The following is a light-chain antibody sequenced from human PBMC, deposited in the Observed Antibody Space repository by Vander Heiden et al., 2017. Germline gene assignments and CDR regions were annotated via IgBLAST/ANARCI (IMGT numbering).Light chain of an antibody. V-gene: IGKV2-28*01. J-gene: IGKJ1*01. Sequence: DIVMTQSPLSLPVTPGEPPSISCRSSQSPLPRNGYNSSDWFLQKPGQSPQLLIYLGSNRASGVPDRCSGRGAGTDITMKSSRVEAEDVGVYYCMQALQTPAFGEGTKVEIK. CDR1: QSPLPRNGYNS. CDR2: LGS. CDR3: MQALQTPA.